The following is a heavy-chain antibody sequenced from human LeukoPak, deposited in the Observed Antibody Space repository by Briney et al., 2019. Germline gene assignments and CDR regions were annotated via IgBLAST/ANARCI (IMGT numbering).Heavy chain of an antibody. J-gene: IGHJ4*02. CDR1: GGSISSSSYY. Sequence: PSETLSLTCTVSGGSISSSSYYWGWIRQPPGKGLEWIGSIYYSGSTYYNPSLKSRVTISVDTSKNQFSLKLSSVTAADMAVYYCARTYDFWTRYDYWGQGTLVTVSS. CDR2: IYYSGST. V-gene: IGHV4-39*01. CDR3: ARTYDFWTRYDY. D-gene: IGHD3-3*01.